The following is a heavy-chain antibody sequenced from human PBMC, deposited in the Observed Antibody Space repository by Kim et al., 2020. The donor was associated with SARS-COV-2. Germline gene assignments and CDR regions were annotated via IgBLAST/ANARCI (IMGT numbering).Heavy chain of an antibody. V-gene: IGHV3-53*01. CDR2: ICSGGST. CDR3: AGPRGGRGY. J-gene: IGHJ4*02. CDR1: GFTVSSNY. Sequence: GGSLRLSCAASGFTVSSNYMSWVRQAPGKGLEWGSVICSGGSTYKAASVRGRFTISGDNSKKTRYLKMKGLGAEDTAVYYCAGPRGGRGYWGKGTLVTVS. D-gene: IGHD1-26*01.